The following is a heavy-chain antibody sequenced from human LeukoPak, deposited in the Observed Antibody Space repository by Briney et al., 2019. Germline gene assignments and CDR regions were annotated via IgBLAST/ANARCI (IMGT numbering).Heavy chain of an antibody. CDR3: ARDSGSYSYGYSY. CDR2: ISSSSSYI. J-gene: IGHJ4*02. V-gene: IGHV3-21*01. CDR1: GFTFSSYS. D-gene: IGHD5-18*01. Sequence: GGSLRLSCAASGFTFSSYSMNWVRQAPGKGLEWVSSISSSSSYIYYADSVKGRFTISRDNAKNSLYLQMNSLRAEDTAVYYCARDSGSYSYGYSYWGQGTLVTVSS.